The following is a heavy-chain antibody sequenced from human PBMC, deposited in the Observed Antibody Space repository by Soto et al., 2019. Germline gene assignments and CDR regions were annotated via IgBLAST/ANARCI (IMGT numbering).Heavy chain of an antibody. J-gene: IGHJ6*02. V-gene: IGHV3-23*01. CDR2: ISGSGGST. Sequence: GGSLRLSCAASGFTFSSYAMSWVRQAPGKGLEWVSAISGSGGSTYYADSVKGRFTISRDNSKNTLYLQMNSLRAEDTAVYYCANPTYNWNDGYYYGMDVWGQGTTVTVSS. CDR3: ANPTYNWNDGYYYGMDV. CDR1: GFTFSSYA. D-gene: IGHD1-1*01.